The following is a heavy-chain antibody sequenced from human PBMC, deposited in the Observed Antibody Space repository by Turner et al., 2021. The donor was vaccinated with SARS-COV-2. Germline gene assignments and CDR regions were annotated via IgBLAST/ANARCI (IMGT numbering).Heavy chain of an antibody. CDR1: GFTFSSYG. D-gene: IGHD2-21*01. CDR2: IWYDGSNK. J-gene: IGHJ4*02. Sequence: QVQLVESGGGVVQPGRSLRLSCAASGFTFSSYGMHWVRQAPGKGLEWVAIIWYDGSNKYYADSVKGRFTISRDNSKNTLYLQMNSLRAEDTAEYYCARNRVDCGGDCYSFDYWGQGTLVTVSS. V-gene: IGHV3-33*01. CDR3: ARNRVDCGGDCYSFDY.